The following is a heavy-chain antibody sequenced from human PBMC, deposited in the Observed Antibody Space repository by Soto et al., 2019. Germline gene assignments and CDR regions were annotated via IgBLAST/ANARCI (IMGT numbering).Heavy chain of an antibody. J-gene: IGHJ1*01. CDR2: IYSGGST. Sequence: EVQLVESGGGLVQPGGSLRLSCAASGFTVSSNYMSWVGQAPGKGLEWVSVIYSGGSTYYADSVKGRFTISRDNSKNTLYLQMNSLRAEDTAVYYCARDFVHGDHPEYFQHWGQGTLVTVSS. V-gene: IGHV3-66*01. CDR3: ARDFVHGDHPEYFQH. CDR1: GFTVSSNY. D-gene: IGHD4-17*01.